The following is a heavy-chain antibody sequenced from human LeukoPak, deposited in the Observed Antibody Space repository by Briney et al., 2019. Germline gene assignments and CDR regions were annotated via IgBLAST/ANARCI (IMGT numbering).Heavy chain of an antibody. CDR1: GGSISSSSYY. CDR3: ARLVARYFDY. D-gene: IGHD2-21*01. CDR2: IYYSGST. Sequence: SETLSLTCTVSGGSISSSSYYWGWIRQPPGKGLEWIGSIYYSGSTYYNPSLKSRVTISVDTSKNQFSLKLSSVTAADTAVYYCARLVARYFDYWGQGTLVTVSS. J-gene: IGHJ4*02. V-gene: IGHV4-39*01.